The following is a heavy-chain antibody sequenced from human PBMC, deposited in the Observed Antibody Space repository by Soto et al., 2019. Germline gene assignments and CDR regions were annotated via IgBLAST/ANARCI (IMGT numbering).Heavy chain of an antibody. Sequence: SVKVSCKTSGYTFTNYGISWVRQAPGQGLEWMGWISAHTGNTNYAQKFQGRVTMTTDTSTSTAYMELRSLRSDDTAVYYCARVLGYNSSWWRHTAFDIWGQGTMVTVSS. CDR1: GYTFTNYG. CDR3: ARVLGYNSSWWRHTAFDI. J-gene: IGHJ3*02. CDR2: ISAHTGNT. V-gene: IGHV1-18*01. D-gene: IGHD6-13*01.